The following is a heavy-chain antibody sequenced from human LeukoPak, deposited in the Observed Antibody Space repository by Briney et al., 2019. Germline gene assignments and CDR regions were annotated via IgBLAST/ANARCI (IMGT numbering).Heavy chain of an antibody. J-gene: IGHJ6*03. Sequence: PGRSLRLSCAASGFTFSSYGIHWVRQAPGKGLEWVAVIWYDGSNKYYRDSVKGRFTISRDNSNNTLYLQMNSLRAEDTAVYYCARGVGAVISPYYYYMDVWGKGTTVTVSS. CDR1: GFTFSSYG. CDR2: IWYDGSNK. D-gene: IGHD3-3*01. V-gene: IGHV3-33*01. CDR3: ARGVGAVISPYYYYMDV.